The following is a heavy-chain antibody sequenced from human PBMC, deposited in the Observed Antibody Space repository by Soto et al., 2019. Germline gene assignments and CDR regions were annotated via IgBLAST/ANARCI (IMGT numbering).Heavy chain of an antibody. J-gene: IGHJ6*02. CDR1: GGTFSSYA. Sequence: GASVKVSCKASGGTFSSYAISWVRQAPGQGLEWMGGIIPIFGTANYAQKFQGRVTITADESTSTAYMELSSLRSEDTAVYYCARDRLSRAYYYYYGMDVWGQGTTVTVSS. V-gene: IGHV1-69*13. CDR2: IIPIFGTA. D-gene: IGHD6-6*01. CDR3: ARDRLSRAYYYYYGMDV.